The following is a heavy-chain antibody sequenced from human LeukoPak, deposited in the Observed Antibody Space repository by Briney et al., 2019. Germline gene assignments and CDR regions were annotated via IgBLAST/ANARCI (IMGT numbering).Heavy chain of an antibody. Sequence: ASVKVSCKASGYTFTGYYMHWVRQAPGQGLEWMGWINPNSGGTNYAQKFQGRVTMTRDTSISTAYMELSRLRSDDTAVYYCARGLEWLGGNWFDPWGQGTLVTVSS. CDR3: ARGLEWLGGNWFDP. V-gene: IGHV1-2*02. CDR1: GYTFTGYY. J-gene: IGHJ5*02. CDR2: INPNSGGT. D-gene: IGHD3-3*01.